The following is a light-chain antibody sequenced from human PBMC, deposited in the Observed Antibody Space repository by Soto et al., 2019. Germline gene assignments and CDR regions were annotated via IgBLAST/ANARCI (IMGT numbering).Light chain of an antibody. Sequence: DIQMTQSPSSLSASVGDRVTITCRARQGISSFLAWFQQKPGKAPKSLIYDASTMQSGVSSGFSGSGSDTHFTLTISSLQPEDFATYYCQQYHSYPASFGQGTKVEIK. J-gene: IGKJ1*01. CDR2: DAS. CDR3: QQYHSYPAS. V-gene: IGKV1-16*01. CDR1: QGISSF.